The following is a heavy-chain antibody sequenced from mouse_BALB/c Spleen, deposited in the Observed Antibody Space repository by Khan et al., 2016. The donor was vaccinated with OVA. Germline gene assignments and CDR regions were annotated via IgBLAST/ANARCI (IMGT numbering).Heavy chain of an antibody. J-gene: IGHJ4*01. Sequence: QLEESGPGLVKPSQSLSLTCTVTGYSITSDFAWNWVRQFPGNKLEWMGYISFSGSTSYDPSLKSRLSITRDTSKNQFFLQLSSVTTEDTATYYCTRSVYYVYAYAMDYWGQGISVTVSS. CDR3: TRSVYYVYAYAMDY. CDR2: ISFSGST. V-gene: IGHV3-2*02. CDR1: GYSITSDFA. D-gene: IGHD2-2*01.